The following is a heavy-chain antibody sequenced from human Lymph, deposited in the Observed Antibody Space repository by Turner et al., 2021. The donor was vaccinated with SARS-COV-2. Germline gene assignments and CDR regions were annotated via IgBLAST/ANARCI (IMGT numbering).Heavy chain of an antibody. Sequence: QLQLVQSGAEVKKPGASVNVSCKASGYSFTGYYMHWVRQAPGQGLEWMGWINPKSGGTNYAQKFQGSVTMTRDTSISTAYMELSRLRSDDTAVYYCARDVERYNDFWSGYSGGYGLDVWGQGTTVTVSS. CDR1: GYSFTGYY. CDR2: INPKSGGT. J-gene: IGHJ6*02. CDR3: ARDVERYNDFWSGYSGGYGLDV. V-gene: IGHV1-2*02. D-gene: IGHD3-3*01.